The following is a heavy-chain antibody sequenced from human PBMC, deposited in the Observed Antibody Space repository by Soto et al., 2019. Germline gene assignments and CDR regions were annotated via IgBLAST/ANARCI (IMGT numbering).Heavy chain of an antibody. CDR3: ARDSGYSSGWPYYYYGMDV. CDR1: GGSISSYY. V-gene: IGHV4-59*01. CDR2: IYYSGST. J-gene: IGHJ6*02. D-gene: IGHD6-19*01. Sequence: SETLSLTCTVSGGSISSYYWSWIRQPPGKGLEWIGYIYYSGSTNYNPSLKSRVTISVDTSKNQFSLKLSSVTAADTAVYYCARDSGYSSGWPYYYYGMDVWGQGTTVTVSS.